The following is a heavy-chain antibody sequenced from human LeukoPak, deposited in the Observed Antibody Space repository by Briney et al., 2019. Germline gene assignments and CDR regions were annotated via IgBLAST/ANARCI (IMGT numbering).Heavy chain of an antibody. CDR3: ARYDVWGTYRAFDY. D-gene: IGHD3-16*02. CDR1: GYSISSGYY. Sequence: PSETLSLTCTVSGYSISSGYYWGWIRQSPGKGLEWIGSIYHSGSTYYNPSLKSRVTISVDTSKNQFSLKLSSVTAADTAVYYCARYDVWGTYRAFDYWGQGTLVTVSS. J-gene: IGHJ4*02. CDR2: IYHSGST. V-gene: IGHV4-38-2*02.